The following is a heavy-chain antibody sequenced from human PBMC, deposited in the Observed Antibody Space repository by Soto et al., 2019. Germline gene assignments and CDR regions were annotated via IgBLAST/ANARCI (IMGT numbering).Heavy chain of an antibody. V-gene: IGHV4-4*07. D-gene: IGHD6-13*01. Sequence: QVQLQESGPGLVKPSETLSLTCTVSGGSMSGYYWSWIRQSAGKGLEWIGRVYTSETTYYTPSLKSRVTMSLDTSKNQLSLNLYSLTAADTAVYYCAGNIAAAGRRYYGMDVWGQGTTVTVSS. CDR3: AGNIAAAGRRYYGMDV. J-gene: IGHJ6*02. CDR1: GGSMSGYY. CDR2: VYTSETT.